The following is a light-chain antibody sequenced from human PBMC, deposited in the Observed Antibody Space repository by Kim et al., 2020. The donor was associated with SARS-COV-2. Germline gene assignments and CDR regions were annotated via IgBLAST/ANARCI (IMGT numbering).Light chain of an antibody. CDR1: QSMSRF. J-gene: IGKJ4*01. Sequence: SLSPGERVTLSCRASQSMSRFLAWYQQKPGQAPRLLIYDAINRAAGIPARFSGSGSGTDFTLTISSLEPEDFALYYCQQRKSWPLTFGGGTKLEI. V-gene: IGKV3-11*01. CDR3: QQRKSWPLT. CDR2: DAI.